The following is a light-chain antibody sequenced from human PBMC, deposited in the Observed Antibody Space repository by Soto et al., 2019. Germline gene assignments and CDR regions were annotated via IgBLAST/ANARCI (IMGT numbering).Light chain of an antibody. CDR3: QQYVDSPET. CDR1: QSISSY. CDR2: DSS. Sequence: ELVLTQSPGTLSLSPGERATLSCRASQSISSYVAWYQQKPGQAPRVLIYDSSSRATGVPDRFSGSGSGTDFTLTISRLEPEDFAVYYCQQYVDSPETFGGGTKVEIK. V-gene: IGKV3-20*01. J-gene: IGKJ4*01.